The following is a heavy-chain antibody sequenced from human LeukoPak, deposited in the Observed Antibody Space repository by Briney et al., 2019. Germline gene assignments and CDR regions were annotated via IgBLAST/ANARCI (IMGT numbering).Heavy chain of an antibody. CDR1: GITLSNYG. Sequence: GGSLRLSCAVSGITLSNYGMSWVRQAPGKGLEWVAGLSGSGGGTNYADSVQGRFTISRDNPKNTLYLQMNSLRAEDTVVYFCAKRGVVILVFLVGFHKEAYYFDAWGQGALVTVSS. V-gene: IGHV3-23*01. CDR3: AKRGVVILVFLVGFHKEAYYFDA. D-gene: IGHD3/OR15-3a*01. CDR2: LSGSGGGT. J-gene: IGHJ4*02.